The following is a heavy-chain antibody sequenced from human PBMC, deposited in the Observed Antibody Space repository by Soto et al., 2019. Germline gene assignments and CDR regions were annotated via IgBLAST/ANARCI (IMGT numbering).Heavy chain of an antibody. CDR1: GGSISSYY. V-gene: IGHV4-59*01. Sequence: SETLSLTCTVSGGSISSYYWSWIRQPPGKGLEWIGYIYYSGSTNYNPSLKSRVTISVDTSKNQFSLKLSSVTAADTAVYYCARDVGQGFWFDPWGQGTLVTVSS. CDR2: IYYSGST. CDR3: ARDVGQGFWFDP. D-gene: IGHD1-26*01. J-gene: IGHJ5*02.